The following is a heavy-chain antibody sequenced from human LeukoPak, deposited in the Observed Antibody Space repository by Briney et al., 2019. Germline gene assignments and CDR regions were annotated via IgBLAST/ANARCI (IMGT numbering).Heavy chain of an antibody. CDR3: ARYSSSWYWNY. V-gene: IGHV4-39*01. D-gene: IGHD6-13*01. CDR1: GGSISSSSYC. CDR2: IYYSGST. J-gene: IGHJ4*02. Sequence: SETLSLTCTVSGGSISSSSYCWGWIRQPPGKGLEWIGSIYYSGSTYYNPSLKSRVTISVDTSKNQFSLKLSSVTAADTAVYYCARYSSSWYWNYWGQGTLVTVSS.